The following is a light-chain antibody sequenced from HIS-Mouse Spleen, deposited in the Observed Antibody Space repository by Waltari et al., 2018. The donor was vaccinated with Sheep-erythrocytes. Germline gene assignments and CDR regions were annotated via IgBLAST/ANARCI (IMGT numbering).Light chain of an antibody. Sequence: DIQMTQSPSSLSASVGDRVTITCLASQSISSYLNWYQQKPVKAPKLLIYAASSLQSGVPSRFSGSGSGTDFTLTISSLQPEDFATYYCQQSDSTPYTFGQGTKLEIK. CDR1: QSISSY. CDR2: AAS. CDR3: QQSDSTPYT. J-gene: IGKJ2*01. V-gene: IGKV1-39*01.